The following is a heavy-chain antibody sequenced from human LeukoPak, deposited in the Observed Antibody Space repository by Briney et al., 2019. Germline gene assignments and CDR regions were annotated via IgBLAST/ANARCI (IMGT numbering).Heavy chain of an antibody. V-gene: IGHV4-59*08. CDR3: ARVAVVTPRSYYYYYMDV. Sequence: PSETLSLTCTVSGGSISSYYWSWIRQPPGKGLEWIGYIYYSGSTNYNPSLKSRVTISVDTSKNQFSLKLSSVTAADTAVYYCARVAVVTPRSYYYYYMDVWGKGTTVTVSS. CDR2: IYYSGST. J-gene: IGHJ6*03. D-gene: IGHD4-23*01. CDR1: GGSISSYY.